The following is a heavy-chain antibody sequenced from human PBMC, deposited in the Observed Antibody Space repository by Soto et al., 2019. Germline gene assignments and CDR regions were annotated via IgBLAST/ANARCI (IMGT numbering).Heavy chain of an antibody. J-gene: IGHJ6*02. Sequence: SETLSLTCAVSGGSISSGGYSWSWIRQPTGKGLEWIGYIYHSMSTYYNPSLKSRVTISVDRSKNQFSRKLSSVTAADTAVYYCARGYYGSWSYYNVGYGLDFWGQGTTVTVSS. V-gene: IGHV4-30-2*01. CDR3: ARGYYGSWSYYNVGYGLDF. CDR2: IYHSMST. D-gene: IGHD3-10*01. CDR1: GGSISSGGYS.